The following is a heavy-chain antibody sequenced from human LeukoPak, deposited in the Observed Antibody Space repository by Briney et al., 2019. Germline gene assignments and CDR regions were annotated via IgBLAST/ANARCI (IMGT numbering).Heavy chain of an antibody. D-gene: IGHD6-6*01. Sequence: PSETLSLTCTVSGGSISSSTYYWGWIRQPPGKGLEWIGYIYYTGSTNYNPSLKSRVTISVDTSKNQFSLKLNSVTAADTAVYYCARLATPSTVAARGRSWFESWGQGTLVTVSS. CDR2: IYYTGST. V-gene: IGHV4-61*05. CDR1: GGSISSSTYY. J-gene: IGHJ5*01. CDR3: ARLATPSTVAARGRSWFES.